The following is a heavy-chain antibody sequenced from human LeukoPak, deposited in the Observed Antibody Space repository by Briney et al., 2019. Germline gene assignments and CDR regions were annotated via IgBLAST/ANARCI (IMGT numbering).Heavy chain of an antibody. CDR2: ISSSGTTI. CDR1: GFTFSSYA. V-gene: IGHV3-11*01. D-gene: IGHD1-26*01. CDR3: ARDYRSTFDY. J-gene: IGHJ4*02. Sequence: GGSLRLSCAASGFTFSSYAMSWIRQAPGKGLEWVSYISSSGTTISYTDSVKGQFTISRDNAKNSLYLQMNSLRAEDTAVYYCARDYRSTFDYWGQGTLVTVSS.